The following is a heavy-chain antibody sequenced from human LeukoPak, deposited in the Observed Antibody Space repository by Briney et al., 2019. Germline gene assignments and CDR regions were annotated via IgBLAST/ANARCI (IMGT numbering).Heavy chain of an antibody. J-gene: IGHJ4*02. Sequence: SETLSLTCTVSGGSVSSANYYWSWIRQPPGKGLEWIGYIYHSGSTYYNPSLKSRVTISVDRSKNQFSLKLSSVTAADTAVYYCARASGSYTHRFDYWGQGTLVTVSS. CDR1: GGSVSSANYY. CDR2: IYHSGST. V-gene: IGHV4-30-2*01. D-gene: IGHD3-10*01. CDR3: ARASGSYTHRFDY.